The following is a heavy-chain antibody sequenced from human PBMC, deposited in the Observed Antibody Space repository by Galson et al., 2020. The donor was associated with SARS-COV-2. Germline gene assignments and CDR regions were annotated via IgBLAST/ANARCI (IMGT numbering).Heavy chain of an antibody. CDR1: GGSVSSGSYY. CDR2: IYYSGST. Sequence: SETLSLTCTVSGGSVSSGSYYWSWIRQPPGKGLEWIGYIYYSGSTNYNPSLKSRVTISVDTSKNQFSLKLSSVTATDTAVYYCARGVAPLLRPPPVGFDYWGQGTLVTVSS. V-gene: IGHV4-61*01. D-gene: IGHD3-22*01. CDR3: ARGVAPLLRPPPVGFDY. J-gene: IGHJ4*02.